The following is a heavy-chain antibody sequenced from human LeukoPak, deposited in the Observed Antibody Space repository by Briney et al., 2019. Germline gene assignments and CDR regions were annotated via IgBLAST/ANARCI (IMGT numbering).Heavy chain of an antibody. CDR3: ARDRASSSGWYGSSAFDI. CDR1: GFTFRSYS. Sequence: GGSLRLSCVASGFTFRSYSMIWVRQAPGKGLEWVSSISSSSTYTYHADSVKGRFTISRDNAKNSLYLQMNSLRVEDTAVYYCARDRASSSGWYGSSAFDIWGQGTMVTVSS. J-gene: IGHJ3*02. V-gene: IGHV3-21*01. D-gene: IGHD6-19*01. CDR2: ISSSSTYT.